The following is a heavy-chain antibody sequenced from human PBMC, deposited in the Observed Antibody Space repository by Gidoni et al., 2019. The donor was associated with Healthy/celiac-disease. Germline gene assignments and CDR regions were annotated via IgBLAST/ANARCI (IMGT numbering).Heavy chain of an antibody. D-gene: IGHD3-10*01. CDR2: IWYDGSNK. V-gene: IGHV3-33*01. CDR1: GFTFSSYG. J-gene: IGHJ4*02. CDR3: ARTARAGPKITMEDY. Sequence: QVQLVESGGGVVQPGRSLRLSCAASGFTFSSYGMHWVRQAPGKGLEWVAVIWYDGSNKYYADSVKGRFTISRDNSKNTLYLQMNSLRAEDTAVYYCARTARAGPKITMEDYWGQGTLVTVSS.